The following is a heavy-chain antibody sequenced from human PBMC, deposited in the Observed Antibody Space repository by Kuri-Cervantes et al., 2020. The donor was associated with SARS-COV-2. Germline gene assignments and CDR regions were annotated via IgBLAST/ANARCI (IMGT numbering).Heavy chain of an antibody. CDR1: GFTFSSYA. CDR2: ISGSGGST. Sequence: GESLKISCAASGFTFSSYAMSWVRQASGKGLEWVSAISGSGGSTYYADSVKGRFTISRDNSKNTLYLQMNSLRAEDTAVYYCARGDSRGWYYYFDYWGQGTLVTVSS. D-gene: IGHD6-19*01. V-gene: IGHV3-23*01. J-gene: IGHJ4*02. CDR3: ARGDSRGWYYYFDY.